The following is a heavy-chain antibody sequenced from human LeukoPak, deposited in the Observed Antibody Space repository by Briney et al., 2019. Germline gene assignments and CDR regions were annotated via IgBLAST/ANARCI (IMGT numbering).Heavy chain of an antibody. Sequence: GESLKISCKGFGYRFTTYWIGWVRQMPGKGLEWMGIIYPGDSNTRYSPSFQGQVTIPADKSVSTVYLKWSSLKASDTAMYYCARDSGRGYYQYYFDYWGQGTLVTVSS. CDR3: ARDSGRGYYQYYFDY. D-gene: IGHD3-22*01. J-gene: IGHJ4*02. V-gene: IGHV5-51*01. CDR2: IYPGDSNT. CDR1: GYRFTTYW.